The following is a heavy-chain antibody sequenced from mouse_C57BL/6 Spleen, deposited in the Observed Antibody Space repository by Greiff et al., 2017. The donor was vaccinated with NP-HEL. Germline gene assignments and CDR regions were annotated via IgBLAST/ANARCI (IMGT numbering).Heavy chain of an antibody. CDR3: ARGRVWDYEAWFAY. CDR1: GYSFTDYN. CDR2: INPNYGTT. V-gene: IGHV1-39*01. Sequence: VQLKESGPELVKPGASVKISCKASGYSFTDYNMNWVKQSNGKSLEWIGVINPNYGTTSYNQKFKGKATLTVDQSSSTAYMQLNSLTSEDSAVYYCARGRVWDYEAWFAYWGQGTLVTVSA. D-gene: IGHD2-4*01. J-gene: IGHJ3*01.